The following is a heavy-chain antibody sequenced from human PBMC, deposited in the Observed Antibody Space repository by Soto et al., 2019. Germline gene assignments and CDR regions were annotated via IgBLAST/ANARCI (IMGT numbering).Heavy chain of an antibody. CDR1: GFTFSSYA. J-gene: IGHJ3*02. V-gene: IGHV3-30-3*01. CDR2: ISYDGSNK. D-gene: IGHD3-22*01. CDR3: ARGGYYDSSGLDAFDI. Sequence: GGSLRLSCAASGFTFSSYAMHWVRQAPGKGLEWVAVISYDGSNKYYADSVKGRFTISRDNSKNTLYLQMNSLRAEDTAVYYCARGGYYDSSGLDAFDIWGQGTMVTVSS.